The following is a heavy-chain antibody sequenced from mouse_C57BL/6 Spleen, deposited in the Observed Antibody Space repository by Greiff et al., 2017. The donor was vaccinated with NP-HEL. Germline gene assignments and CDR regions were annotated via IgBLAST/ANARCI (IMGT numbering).Heavy chain of an antibody. CDR1: GYSITSGYY. V-gene: IGHV3-6*01. CDR2: ISYDGSN. D-gene: IGHD3-3*01. J-gene: IGHJ1*03. Sequence: ESGPGLVKPSQSLSLTCSVTGYSITSGYYWNWIRQFPGNKLEWMGYISYDGSNNYNPSLKNRISITRDTSKNQFFLKLNSVTTEDTATYYCAREEGGYFDVWGTGTTVTVSS. CDR3: AREEGGYFDV.